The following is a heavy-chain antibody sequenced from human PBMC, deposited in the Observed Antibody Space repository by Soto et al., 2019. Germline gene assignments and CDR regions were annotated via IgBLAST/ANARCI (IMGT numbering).Heavy chain of an antibody. J-gene: IGHJ4*02. Sequence: QVQLVESGGGVVHPGRSLRLSCAASGFTFSSYGMHWVRQAPGKGLEWVAVISYDGSNKYYADSVKGRFTISRDNSKNTLYLQMNSLRAEDTAVYYCANGVTFDYWGQGTLVTVSS. CDR1: GFTFSSYG. CDR2: ISYDGSNK. CDR3: ANGVTFDY. D-gene: IGHD2-21*02. V-gene: IGHV3-30*18.